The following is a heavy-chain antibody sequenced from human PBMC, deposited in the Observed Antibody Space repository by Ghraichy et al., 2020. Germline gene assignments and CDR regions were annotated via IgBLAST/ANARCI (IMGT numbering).Heavy chain of an antibody. CDR3: ARVSRWTNTLDY. J-gene: IGHJ4*02. V-gene: IGHV1-2*02. Sequence: ASVKVSCKASGYTFTAYYMHWVRQAPGQGLEWMGWINPNSGGTNYAQKFQGRVTMTRDTSISTAYMELTRLRSDDTAVYYCARVSRWTNTLDYWGQGTLVTVSS. CDR1: GYTFTAYY. CDR2: INPNSGGT. D-gene: IGHD6-13*01.